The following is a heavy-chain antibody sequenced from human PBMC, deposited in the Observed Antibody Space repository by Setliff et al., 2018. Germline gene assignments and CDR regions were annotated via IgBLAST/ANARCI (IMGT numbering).Heavy chain of an antibody. J-gene: IGHJ6*03. D-gene: IGHD6-19*01. CDR1: GYSFNTYR. CDR2: IYPGDSDT. Sequence: PGESLKISCNTSGYSFNTYRIGWVRQLPGKGLEWMGVIYPGDSDTRYGPSFQGQVTISADKSISTAYLQWSSLKASDTAMYYCARQIGSSLSHFYYYMDVWGKGTTVTVSS. V-gene: IGHV5-51*01. CDR3: ARQIGSSLSHFYYYMDV.